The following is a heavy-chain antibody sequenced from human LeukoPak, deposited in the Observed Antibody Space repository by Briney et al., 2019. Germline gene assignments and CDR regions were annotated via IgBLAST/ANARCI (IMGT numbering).Heavy chain of an antibody. CDR1: GVTVNYNF. V-gene: IGHV3-53*01. CDR3: ARAPRPFDNSDYYFDY. J-gene: IGHJ4*02. D-gene: IGHD3-22*01. Sequence: GGSLRLSCAASGVTVNYNFMSWVRQAPGKGLEWVSVIYSDSSADYADSVKDRFTISRDDAQNTLYLQMNSLRAGDTAVYYCARAPRPFDNSDYYFDYWGQGSLVTVSS. CDR2: IYSDSSA.